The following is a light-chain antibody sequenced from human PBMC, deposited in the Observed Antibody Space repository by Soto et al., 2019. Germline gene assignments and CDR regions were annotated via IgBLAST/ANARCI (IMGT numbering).Light chain of an antibody. J-gene: IGLJ2*01. CDR2: EVG. CDR3: SYYSSSSTLL. V-gene: IGLV2-14*01. Sequence: QSALTQPASVSGSPGQSITISCTGTGSDSGVYNYVYWYQQHPGKAPKLMIYEVGNRPSGVTNRFSGSKFGNSASLTISGLQAEDDADYYCSYYSSSSTLLFGGGTQLTVL. CDR1: GSDSGVYNY.